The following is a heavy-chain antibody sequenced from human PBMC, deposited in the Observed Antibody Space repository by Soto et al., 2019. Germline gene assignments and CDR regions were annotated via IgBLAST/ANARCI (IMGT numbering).Heavy chain of an antibody. CDR3: ARGSNYYFDY. CDR1: GFTFSSYA. J-gene: IGHJ4*02. Sequence: PGGSLRLSCAASGFTFSSYAMHWVRQAPGKGPEWVAVIWYGGSNKYYADSVKGRFTISRDNSNNTLYLQMNSLRAEDTAMYYCARGSNYYFDYWGQGTLVTVSS. CDR2: IWYGGSNK. D-gene: IGHD2-8*01. V-gene: IGHV3-33*08.